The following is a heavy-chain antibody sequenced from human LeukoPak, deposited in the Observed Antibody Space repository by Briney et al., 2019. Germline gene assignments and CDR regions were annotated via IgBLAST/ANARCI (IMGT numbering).Heavy chain of an antibody. J-gene: IGHJ5*02. Sequence: GGSLRLSCAASGFTFSSYGMHWVRQAPGKGLEWVSAISGSSVYIYYADSVKGRFTISRDNAKNSLFLQMNSLRAEDTAVYYCARGLGSSNYDVGNLWGQGTLVTVSS. CDR1: GFTFSSYG. CDR3: ARGLGSSNYDVGNL. CDR2: ISGSSVYI. V-gene: IGHV3-21*01. D-gene: IGHD3-10*02.